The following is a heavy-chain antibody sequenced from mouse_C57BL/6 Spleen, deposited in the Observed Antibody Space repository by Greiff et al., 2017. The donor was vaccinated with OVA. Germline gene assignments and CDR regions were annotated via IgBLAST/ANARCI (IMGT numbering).Heavy chain of an antibody. J-gene: IGHJ1*03. CDR1: GYAFRSSW. V-gene: IGHV1-82*01. CDR3: ARESYDGYFDG. D-gene: IGHD2-3*01. Sequence: VQLQQSGPELVKPGASVKISCKASGYAFRSSWMNWVKQRPGKGLEWIGRIYPGDGDTNYNGKFKGKATLTADKSSSTAYMQLSSLTSEDSAVYFCARESYDGYFDGWGTGTTVSVSS. CDR2: IYPGDGDT.